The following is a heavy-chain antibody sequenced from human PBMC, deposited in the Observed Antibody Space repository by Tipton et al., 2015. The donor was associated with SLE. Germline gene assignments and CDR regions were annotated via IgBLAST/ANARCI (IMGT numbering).Heavy chain of an antibody. CDR3: ARDHGSGPNY. CDR1: GGSISSGGYY. J-gene: IGHJ4*02. V-gene: IGHV4-61*02. D-gene: IGHD6-19*01. CDR2: IYTSGST. Sequence: TLSLTCTVSGGSISSGGYYWSWIRQPAGKGLEWIGRIYTSGSTNYNPSLKSRVTMSVDTSKNQFSLKLSSVTAADTAVYYCARDHGSGPNYWGQGTLVTVSS.